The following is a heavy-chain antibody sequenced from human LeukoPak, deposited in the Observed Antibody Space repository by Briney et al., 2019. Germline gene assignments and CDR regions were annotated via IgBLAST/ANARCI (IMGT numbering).Heavy chain of an antibody. CDR2: INSDGSST. D-gene: IGHD1-26*01. V-gene: IGHV3-74*01. CDR3: ARESGSYYAVDY. CDR1: GFTFSSYW. J-gene: IGHJ4*02. Sequence: GGSLRLSSAASGFTFSSYWMHWVRQAPGKGLVWVSRINSDGSSTSYADSVKGRFTISRDNAKNTLYLQMNSLRAEDTAVYYCARESGSYYAVDYWGQGTLVTVSS.